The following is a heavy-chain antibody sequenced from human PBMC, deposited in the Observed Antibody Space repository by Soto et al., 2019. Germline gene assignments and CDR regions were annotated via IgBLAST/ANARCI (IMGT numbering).Heavy chain of an antibody. CDR1: GGSISSGGYS. V-gene: IGHV4-30-2*02. J-gene: IGHJ4*02. D-gene: IGHD3-10*01. CDR3: AVLLRGGGGDGN. Sequence: SETLSLTCAVSGGSISSGGYSWSWIRQPPGKGLEWIGYIYHSGSTYYNPSLKSRVTISVDASKNQFSLKLSSVTTADTAIYYCAVLLRGGGGDGNWGQGTLVTVSS. CDR2: IYHSGST.